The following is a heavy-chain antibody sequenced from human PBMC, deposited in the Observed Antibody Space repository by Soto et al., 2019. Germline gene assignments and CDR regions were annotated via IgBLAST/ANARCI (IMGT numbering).Heavy chain of an antibody. CDR3: ARGGAARPDY. Sequence: EVQLVESGGGLVQPGGSLRLSCAASGFTFSNYGMNWVRQAPGKGLAWVSYISSNSATRQYADSVKGRFTISRDKAKNSLYLQMNSLRDEDTAVYYCARGGAARPDYWRQGSLVTVSS. V-gene: IGHV3-48*02. J-gene: IGHJ4*02. CDR1: GFTFSNYG. CDR2: ISSNSATR. D-gene: IGHD6-6*01.